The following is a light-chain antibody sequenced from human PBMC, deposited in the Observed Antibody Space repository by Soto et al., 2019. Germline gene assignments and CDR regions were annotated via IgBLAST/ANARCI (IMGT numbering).Light chain of an antibody. V-gene: IGKV3-20*01. Sequence: EIVLTQSPGTLSLSPGERATLSCRASQSVSSSYLAWYQQKPGQAPRRLIYGASSRATGIPDRFSGSGSGTDFTLTISCLEPEDFAVYYWQQYGSSRTFGQGTKVDIK. CDR3: QQYGSSRT. J-gene: IGKJ1*01. CDR2: GAS. CDR1: QSVSSSY.